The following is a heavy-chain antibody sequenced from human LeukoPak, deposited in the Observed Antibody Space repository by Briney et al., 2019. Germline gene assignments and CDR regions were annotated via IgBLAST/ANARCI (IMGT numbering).Heavy chain of an antibody. CDR2: ISYDGSNK. V-gene: IGHV3-30*18. Sequence: TGGSLRLSCAASGFTFSSYGMHWVRQAPGKGLEWVAVISYDGSNKYYADSVKGRFTISRDNSKNTLYLQMNSLRAEDTAVYYCAKDGLVWFGELNWGQGTLVTVSS. CDR1: GFTFSSYG. CDR3: AKDGLVWFGELN. D-gene: IGHD3-10*01. J-gene: IGHJ4*02.